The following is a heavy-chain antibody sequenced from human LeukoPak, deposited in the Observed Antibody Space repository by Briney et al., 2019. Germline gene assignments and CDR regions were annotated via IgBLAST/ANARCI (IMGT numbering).Heavy chain of an antibody. CDR3: AMAHTGVY. J-gene: IGHJ4*02. CDR1: GFTFNSYW. CDR2: IKQDGSEK. V-gene: IGHV3-7*01. D-gene: IGHD4-23*01. Sequence: GGSLRLSCAASGFTFNSYWMTWVRQAPGKGLEWVANIKQDGSEKYYVDSVKGRFTISRDNAKNSLYLQMNSLRAEDTAVYYCAMAHTGVYWGQGTLVTVSS.